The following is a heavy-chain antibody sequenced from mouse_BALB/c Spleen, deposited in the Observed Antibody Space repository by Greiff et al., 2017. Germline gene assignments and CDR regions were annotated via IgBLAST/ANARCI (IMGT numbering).Heavy chain of an antibody. V-gene: IGHV5-12-1*01. CDR2: ISSGGGST. CDR3: ARRLSLAY. CDR1: GFAFSSYD. Sequence: DVQLVESGGGLVKPGGSLKLSCAASGFAFSSYDMSWVRQTPEKRLEWVAYISSGGGSTYYPDTVKGRFTISRDNAKNTLYLQMSSLKSEDTAMYYCARRLSLAYWGQGTLVTVSA. D-gene: IGHD1-1*02. J-gene: IGHJ3*01.